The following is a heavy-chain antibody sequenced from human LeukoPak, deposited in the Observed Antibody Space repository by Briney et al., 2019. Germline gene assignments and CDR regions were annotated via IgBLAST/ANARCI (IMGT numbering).Heavy chain of an antibody. V-gene: IGHV4-59*01. CDR1: GGSISSYY. CDR2: IYYSGST. Sequence: PSETLSLTCTVSGGSISSYYWSWIRQPLGKGLEWIGYIYYSGSTNYNPSLKSRVTISVDTSKNQFSLKLSSVTAADTAVYYCARKGVVAFDAFDIWGQGTMVTVSS. D-gene: IGHD2-15*01. CDR3: ARKGVVAFDAFDI. J-gene: IGHJ3*02.